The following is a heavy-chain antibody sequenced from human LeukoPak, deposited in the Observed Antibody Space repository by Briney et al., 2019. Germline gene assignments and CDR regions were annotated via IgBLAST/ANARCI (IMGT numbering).Heavy chain of an antibody. D-gene: IGHD1-26*01. CDR3: AARVGATTGFDY. J-gene: IGHJ4*02. CDR2: IYHSGST. CDR1: GGSFSGYY. Sequence: SETLSPTCAVYGGSFSGYYWSWIRQPPGKGLEWIEYIYHSGSTYYNPSLKSRVTISVDRSKNQFSLKLSSVTAADTAVYYCAARVGATTGFDYWGQGTLVTVSS. V-gene: IGHV4-34*01.